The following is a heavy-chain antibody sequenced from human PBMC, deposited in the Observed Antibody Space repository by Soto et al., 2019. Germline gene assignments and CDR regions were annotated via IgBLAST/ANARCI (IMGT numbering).Heavy chain of an antibody. CDR1: GFTFSTDG. V-gene: IGHV3-30*18. Sequence: QVRLVESGGCVVQPGQSLRLSCAASGFTFSTDGFHWVRQAPSKGLEWVASISYDGTNKHYADSVKGRITISRDNSKNTVYVQMNSLRPEDTAVYYRAKDNYYAHTSDYHTFDWWGQGTLVTVSS. CDR2: ISYDGTNK. D-gene: IGHD3-22*01. J-gene: IGHJ4*02. CDR3: AKDNYYAHTSDYHTFDW.